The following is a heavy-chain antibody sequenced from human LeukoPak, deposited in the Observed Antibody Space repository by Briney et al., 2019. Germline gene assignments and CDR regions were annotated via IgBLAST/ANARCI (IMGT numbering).Heavy chain of an antibody. CDR3: ARAIRFLEASYYYYYYMDV. CDR2: IKEDGSER. CDR1: AFTFSSYW. V-gene: IGHV3-7*01. Sequence: GGSLRLSCAASAFTFSSYWMTWVRQAPGKGLEWVANIKEDGSERYYVDSVKGRFTISRDNAKNSLHLQMNSLRAEDTAVYYCARAIRFLEASYYYYYYMDVWGKGTTVTVSS. J-gene: IGHJ6*03. D-gene: IGHD3-3*01.